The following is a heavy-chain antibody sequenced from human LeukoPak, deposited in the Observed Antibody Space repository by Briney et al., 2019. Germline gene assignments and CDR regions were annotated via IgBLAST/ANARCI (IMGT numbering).Heavy chain of an antibody. D-gene: IGHD5-18*01. Sequence: PGRSLRLSCAASGFTFTTYSMHWVRQAPGKGLEWVAIVSYDPSKQKYADSVRGRFTISRDNSNNILYLQLNSLRVEDTAIYYCARGSSPWGYTYGYLDSWGQGT. CDR3: ARGSSPWGYTYGYLDS. CDR2: VSYDPSKQ. J-gene: IGHJ4*02. CDR1: GFTFTTYS. V-gene: IGHV3-30*04.